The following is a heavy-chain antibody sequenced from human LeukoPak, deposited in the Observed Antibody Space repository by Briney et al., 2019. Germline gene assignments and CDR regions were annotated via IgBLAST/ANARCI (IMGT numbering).Heavy chain of an antibody. V-gene: IGHV3-64D*06. J-gene: IGHJ4*02. D-gene: IGHD6-13*01. CDR1: GFTFSSYA. CDR2: ISSNGGST. CDR3: VKGKAAAGEGYSDY. Sequence: GGSLRLSCSASGFTFSSYAMHWVRQAPGKGLEYVSAISSNGGSTYYADSVKGRFTISRDNSKNTLYLQMSSLRAEDTAVYYCVKGKAAAGEGYSDYWGQGTLVTVSS.